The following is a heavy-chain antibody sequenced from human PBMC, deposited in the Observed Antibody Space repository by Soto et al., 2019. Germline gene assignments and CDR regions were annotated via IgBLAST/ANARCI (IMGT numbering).Heavy chain of an antibody. Sequence: GASVKVSCKVSGDTLTKLSMHWVRQAPGKGLEWMGGLVPDDGEAIYAQKFQGRVTITADTSTDTAYMELSSLRSEDTAVYYCAIVWVPPLASAIDNWGQGTMVTVSS. CDR2: LVPDDGEA. CDR1: GDTLTKLS. V-gene: IGHV1-24*01. CDR3: AIVWVPPLASAIDN. D-gene: IGHD1-26*01. J-gene: IGHJ3*02.